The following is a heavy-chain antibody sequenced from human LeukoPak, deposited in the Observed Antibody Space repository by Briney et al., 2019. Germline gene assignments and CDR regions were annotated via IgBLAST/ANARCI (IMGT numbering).Heavy chain of an antibody. CDR2: IYHSGST. V-gene: IGHV4-38-2*02. D-gene: IGHD6-13*01. CDR3: ARYRGGIAAAGTDY. Sequence: PSETLSLTCTVSGYSISSYYWGWIRQPPGKGLEWIGSIYHSGSTYYNPSLKSRVTISVDTSKNQFSLRLNSVTAADTAVYYCARYRGGIAAAGTDYWGQGTLVTVSS. CDR1: GYSISSYY. J-gene: IGHJ4*02.